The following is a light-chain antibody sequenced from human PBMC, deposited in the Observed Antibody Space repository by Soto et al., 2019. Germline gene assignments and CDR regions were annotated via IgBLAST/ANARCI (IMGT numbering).Light chain of an antibody. Sequence: QSVLTQPPSASGTPGQRVTISCSGSPSNIGSNTVNWYQQLPGTAPKVLIYNDNQRPSGVPDRFSGSKSGTSASLAISGLQSEDEADYYCASWEDNLSGYVFGTGTKLTVL. CDR2: NDN. J-gene: IGLJ1*01. CDR3: ASWEDNLSGYV. CDR1: PSNIGSNT. V-gene: IGLV1-44*01.